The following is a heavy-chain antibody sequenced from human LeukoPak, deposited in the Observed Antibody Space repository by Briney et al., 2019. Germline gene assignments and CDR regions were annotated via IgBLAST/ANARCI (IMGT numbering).Heavy chain of an antibody. V-gene: IGHV4-39*07. CDR1: GGSLSSSSYY. Sequence: PSETLSLTCTVSGGSLSSSSYYWGWIRQPPGKGLEWIGTILYSGSTYYNPSLKSRVTISVDTSKNQFSLKLSSVTAADTAVYYCARVGMRYSYGYGRFDYWGQGTLVTVSS. CDR2: ILYSGST. D-gene: IGHD5-18*01. J-gene: IGHJ4*02. CDR3: ARVGMRYSYGYGRFDY.